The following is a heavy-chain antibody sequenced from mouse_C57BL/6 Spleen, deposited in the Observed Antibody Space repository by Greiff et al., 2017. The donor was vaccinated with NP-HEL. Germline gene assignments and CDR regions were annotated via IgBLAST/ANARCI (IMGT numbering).Heavy chain of an antibody. CDR2: IDPETGGT. CDR1: GYTFTDYE. CDR3: TGRYYGSSPGWFAY. J-gene: IGHJ3*01. Sequence: VQLQQSGAELVRPGASVTLSCKASGYTFTDYEMHWVKQTPVHGLEWIGAIDPETGGTAYNQKFKGKAILTADKSSSTAYMELRSLTSEDAAVYYCTGRYYGSSPGWFAYWGQGTLVTVSA. V-gene: IGHV1-15*01. D-gene: IGHD1-1*01.